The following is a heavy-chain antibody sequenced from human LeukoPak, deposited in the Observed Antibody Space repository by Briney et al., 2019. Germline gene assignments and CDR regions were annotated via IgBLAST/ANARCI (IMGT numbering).Heavy chain of an antibody. J-gene: IGHJ1*01. CDR2: INYSGST. V-gene: IGHV4-31*11. D-gene: IGHD2-21*01. CDR3: AREKDAHPRIVV. Sequence: PSETLSLTCAVPGGSISSGGYRWAWIRQYPGKGLEWIGYINYSGSTYYNPSLKSRVIISVDTSKNQFSLNLNSVTAADTAVYYCAREKDAHPRIVVWGQGTLVTVSS. CDR1: GGSISSGGYR.